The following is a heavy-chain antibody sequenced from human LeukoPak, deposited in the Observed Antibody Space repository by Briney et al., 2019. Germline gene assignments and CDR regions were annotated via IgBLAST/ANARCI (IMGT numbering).Heavy chain of an antibody. V-gene: IGHV1-58*02. D-gene: IGHD2-8*01. CDR1: GFTFSSSA. Sequence: SVKVSCKTSGFTFSSSAIQWVRQARGQGLEWIGWIGVGGGNTNYAQRFQDRVTITRDMSSSTAYMELTSLRSEDTAVYYCAREQEGSPLIHAHFDYWGQGTLVTVSS. CDR2: IGVGGGNT. CDR3: AREQEGSPLIHAHFDY. J-gene: IGHJ4*02.